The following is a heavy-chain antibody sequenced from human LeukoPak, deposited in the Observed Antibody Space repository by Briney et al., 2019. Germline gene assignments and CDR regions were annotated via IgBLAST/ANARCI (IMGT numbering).Heavy chain of an antibody. D-gene: IGHD2-2*01. CDR1: GLPFSRYW. J-gene: IGHJ5*02. V-gene: IGHV3-7*01. CDR2: IKQDGSEK. CDR3: ARDDCSSISCYHNWFDP. Sequence: PGGSLRPSCAASGLPFSRYWMSWARQAPGKGLEWVANIKQDGSEKYYVDSVKGRFTISRDNAKNSLYLQMNSLRAEDTAVYYCARDDCSSISCYHNWFDPWGQGTLVTVSS.